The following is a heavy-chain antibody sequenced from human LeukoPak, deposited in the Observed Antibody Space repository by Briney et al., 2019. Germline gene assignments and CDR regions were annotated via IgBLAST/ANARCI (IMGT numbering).Heavy chain of an antibody. J-gene: IGHJ4*02. CDR1: GGSLRSYY. CDR2: IYHSGST. D-gene: IGHD3-10*01. CDR3: ARTNYYGSGSYYPDF. Sequence: PSETLSLTCTVSGGSLRSYYWSWIRRPPGKGLEWIGFIYHSGSTDYNPSLKSRGTISVDTSKNQFSLKLRSVTAADTAVYYCARTNYYGSGSYYPDFWGQGTLVTVSS. V-gene: IGHV4-59*08.